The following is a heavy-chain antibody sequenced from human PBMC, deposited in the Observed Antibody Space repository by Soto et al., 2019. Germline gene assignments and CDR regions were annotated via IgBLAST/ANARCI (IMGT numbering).Heavy chain of an antibody. CDR2: IIPIFGTA. CDR3: ARAGPAGFNYYYYGMDV. CDR1: GGTFSSYA. D-gene: IGHD6-19*01. Sequence: RASVKVSCKASGGTFSSYAISWVRQAPGQGLEWMGGIIPIFGTANYAQKFQGRVTITADESTSTAYMELSSLRSEDTAVYYCARAGPAGFNYYYYGMDVWGQGXTVTVYS. V-gene: IGHV1-69*13. J-gene: IGHJ6*02.